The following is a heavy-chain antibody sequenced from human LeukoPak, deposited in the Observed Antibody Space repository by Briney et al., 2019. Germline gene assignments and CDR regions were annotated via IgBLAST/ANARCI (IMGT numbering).Heavy chain of an antibody. CDR3: ARGGPGAYGSSSDFDY. V-gene: IGHV1-8*01. CDR1: GYTFTSYD. D-gene: IGHD6-6*01. CDR2: MNPNSGNT. J-gene: IGHJ4*02. Sequence: ASVKVSCKASGYTFTSYDINWVRQATGQGLEWMGWMNPNSGNTGYAQKFQGRVTMTRNTSISTAYMELSSLRSEDTAVYHCARGGPGAYGSSSDFDYWGQGTLVTVSS.